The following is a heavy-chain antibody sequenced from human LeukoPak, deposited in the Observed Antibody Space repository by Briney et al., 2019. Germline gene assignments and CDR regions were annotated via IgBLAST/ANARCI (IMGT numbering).Heavy chain of an antibody. CDR2: IYYSGST. J-gene: IGHJ4*02. D-gene: IGHD5-12*01. CDR1: GGSISSYY. V-gene: IGHV4-59*01. Sequence: SETLSLTCTVSGGSISSYYWSWIRQPPGKGLEWIGYIYYSGSTNYNPSLKSRVTISVDTSKNQFSLKLSSVTAADTAVYYCARDTYSGSGYFNYWGQGTLVTVSS. CDR3: ARDTYSGSGYFNY.